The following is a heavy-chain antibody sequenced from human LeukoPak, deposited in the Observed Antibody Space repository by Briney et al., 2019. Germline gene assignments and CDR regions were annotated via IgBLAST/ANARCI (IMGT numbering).Heavy chain of an antibody. CDR3: ARISFIVGAANNDY. CDR2: INTDGITT. CDR1: GFTFSSYS. Sequence: GGSLRLSCAASGFTFSSYSMNWVRQGPGKGLVWVSRINTDGITTSYADSVKGRFTISRDNAKNTLYLQMNSLRVEDTAVYYCARISFIVGAANNDYWGQGTLVTVSS. V-gene: IGHV3-74*01. D-gene: IGHD1-26*01. J-gene: IGHJ4*02.